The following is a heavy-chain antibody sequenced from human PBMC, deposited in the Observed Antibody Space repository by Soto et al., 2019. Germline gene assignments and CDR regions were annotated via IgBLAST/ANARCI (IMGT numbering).Heavy chain of an antibody. CDR1: GGSISSGGYY. CDR2: IYDSGST. D-gene: IGHD7-27*01. CDR3: ARELGIVEHSGAFDI. J-gene: IGHJ3*02. V-gene: IGHV4-31*03. Sequence: QVQLQESGPGLVKPSQTLSLTCTVSGGSISSGGYYWSWIRQHPGKGLEWIGYIYDSGSTYYNPSVTSRVTISVDTSKNQFSLKLSSVTAADTAVYYCARELGIVEHSGAFDIWGQGTMVTVSS.